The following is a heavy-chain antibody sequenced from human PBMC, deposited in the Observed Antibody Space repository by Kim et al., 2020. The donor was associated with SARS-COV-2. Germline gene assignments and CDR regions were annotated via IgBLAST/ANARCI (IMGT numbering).Heavy chain of an antibody. D-gene: IGHD6-13*01. CDR2: TYTSGST. CDR1: GGSISSYY. V-gene: IGHV4-4*07. CDR3: AREGIGAAAPYYTYYFAMDV. Sequence: SETLSLTCTVSGGSISSYYWSWIRQTAGKGLEWIGRTYTSGSTNYNPSLKSRVTMSVDTSKNQFSLKLSSVTAADTAVYYCAREGIGAAAPYYTYYFAMDVWGQGTTVTVSS. J-gene: IGHJ6*02.